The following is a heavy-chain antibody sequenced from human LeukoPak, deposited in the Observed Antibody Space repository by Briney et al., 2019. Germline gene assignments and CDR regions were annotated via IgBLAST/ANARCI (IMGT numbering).Heavy chain of an antibody. V-gene: IGHV1-69*05. D-gene: IGHD5-18*01. CDR2: IIPIFGTA. Sequence: SVKVSCKASRGTFSSYAISWVRQAPGQGLEWMGGIIPIFGTANYAQKFQGRVTITTDESTSTAYMELSSLRSEDTAVYYCASSGYSYGFDYWGQGTLVTVAS. J-gene: IGHJ4*02. CDR1: RGTFSSYA. CDR3: ASSGYSYGFDY.